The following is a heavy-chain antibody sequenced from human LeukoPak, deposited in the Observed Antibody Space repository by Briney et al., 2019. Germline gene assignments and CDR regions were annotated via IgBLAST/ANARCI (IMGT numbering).Heavy chain of an antibody. CDR1: GYTFTSYG. CDR2: ISAYNGNT. CDR3: ARDQGSSSGGAFDY. Sequence: GASVRVSRKASGYTFTSYGISWVRQAPGQGLEWMGWISAYNGNTNYAQKLQGRVTMTTDTSTSTAYMELRSLRSDDTAVYYCARDQGSSSGGAFDYWGQGTLVTVSS. D-gene: IGHD6-19*01. J-gene: IGHJ4*02. V-gene: IGHV1-18*01.